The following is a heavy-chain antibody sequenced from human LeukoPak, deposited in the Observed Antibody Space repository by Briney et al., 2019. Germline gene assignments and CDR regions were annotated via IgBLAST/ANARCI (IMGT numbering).Heavy chain of an antibody. CDR3: ARFHSSSWYRNWFDP. V-gene: IGHV4-59*01. D-gene: IGHD6-13*01. J-gene: IGHJ5*02. CDR2: IYYSGST. Sequence: SETLSLTCTVSGGSISSDYWSWIRQPPGKGPEWIGYIYYSGSTNYNPSLKSRVTISVDTSKNQSSLKLSSVTAADTAVYYCARFHSSSWYRNWFDPWGQGTLVTVSS. CDR1: GGSISSDY.